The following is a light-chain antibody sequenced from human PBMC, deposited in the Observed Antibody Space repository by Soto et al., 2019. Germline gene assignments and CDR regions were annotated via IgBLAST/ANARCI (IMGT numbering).Light chain of an antibody. V-gene: IGKV3-15*01. Sequence: EIVMTQSPATLSVSPGERATLSCRASQSVYTNLAWYQQKPGQAPRLLIYGASTRATGIPARLSGSGSETEFTLTISSLQSEDFAVYFCQQYNNWPPVTFGPGTKVDI. CDR1: QSVYTN. CDR3: QQYNNWPPVT. J-gene: IGKJ3*01. CDR2: GAS.